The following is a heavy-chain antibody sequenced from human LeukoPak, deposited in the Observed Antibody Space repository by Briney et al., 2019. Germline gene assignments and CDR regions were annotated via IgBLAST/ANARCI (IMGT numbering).Heavy chain of an antibody. Sequence: SGGSLRLSCAASGFTFSNFAMSWVRQAPGKGLEWVSAIGCSGGTTYYADSVKGRFTISRDNSKNTLYLQMNSLRAEDTAVYYCAKGVSGWPYYFDFWGQGTLVTVSS. V-gene: IGHV3-23*01. CDR1: GFTFSNFA. CDR3: AKGVSGWPYYFDF. J-gene: IGHJ4*02. D-gene: IGHD6-19*01. CDR2: IGCSGGTT.